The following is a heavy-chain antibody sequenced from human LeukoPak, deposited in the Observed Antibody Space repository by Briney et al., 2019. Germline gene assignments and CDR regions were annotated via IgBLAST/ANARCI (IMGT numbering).Heavy chain of an antibody. D-gene: IGHD3-10*01. Sequence: AGGSLRLSCAASGFTFSSYAMHWVCQAPGKGLEWVAVISYDGSNKYYADSVKGRFTISRDNSKNTLYLQMNSLRAEDTAVYYCARDPSRLLSFLFDYWGQGTLVTVSS. V-gene: IGHV3-30-3*01. CDR2: ISYDGSNK. CDR1: GFTFSSYA. CDR3: ARDPSRLLSFLFDY. J-gene: IGHJ4*02.